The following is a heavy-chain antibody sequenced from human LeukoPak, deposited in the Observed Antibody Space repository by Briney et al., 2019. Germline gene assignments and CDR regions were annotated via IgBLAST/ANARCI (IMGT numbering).Heavy chain of an antibody. D-gene: IGHD5-24*01. V-gene: IGHV1-46*01. CDR3: ARDLRRDVYNRDWYFDL. Sequence: ASSTVFCKASGNTFTRHYIHWVPQAPGPGPELNAITHPSGGSTTYAQKFQGRVTLTRDTSTSTVSLEVSSLRSEDTAVYFCARDLRRDVYNRDWYFDLWGRGTLVTVSS. CDR2: THPSGGST. J-gene: IGHJ2*01. CDR1: GNTFTRHY.